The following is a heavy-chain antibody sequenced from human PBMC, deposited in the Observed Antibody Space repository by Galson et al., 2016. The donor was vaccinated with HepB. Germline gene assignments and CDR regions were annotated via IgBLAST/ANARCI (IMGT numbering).Heavy chain of an antibody. V-gene: IGHV3-7*03. CDR3: ARDTPPASRIDAFDF. D-gene: IGHD2-15*01. CDR1: GFTFSDYW. J-gene: IGHJ3*01. CDR2: IRRDGSDS. Sequence: SLRLSCAASGFTFSDYWMTWVRQAPGKGLEWVANIRRDGSDSHYADSVKGRFTISRDNAKNSLYLQANSLRAEDTALYYCARDTPPASRIDAFDFWGHETMVTVSS.